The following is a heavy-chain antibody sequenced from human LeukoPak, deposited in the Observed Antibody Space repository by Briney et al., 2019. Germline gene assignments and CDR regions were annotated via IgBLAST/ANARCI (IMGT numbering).Heavy chain of an antibody. J-gene: IGHJ4*02. V-gene: IGHV3-48*03. CDR2: ISSGSTI. D-gene: IGHD5-12*01. CDR3: ARERGYSGYDYFIDSPSDY. Sequence: GGSLRLSCAASGFTFSSYEMNWVRQAPGKGLEWVSYISSGSTIYNSDSVTGRFTISRDNAKNSLYLQMNSLRAEDTAVYYCARERGYSGYDYFIDSPSDYWGQGTLVTVSS. CDR1: GFTFSSYE.